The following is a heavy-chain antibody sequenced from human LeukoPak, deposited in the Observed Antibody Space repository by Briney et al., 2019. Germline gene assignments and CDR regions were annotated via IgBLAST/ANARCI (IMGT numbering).Heavy chain of an antibody. CDR3: ARDRGVWTEGAYYGNWFDP. CDR2: IYTSGST. V-gene: IGHV4-4*07. J-gene: IGHJ5*02. D-gene: IGHD3/OR15-3a*01. Sequence: SETLSLTCTVPGGSISYYWSWIRQPAGKGLEWIGRIYTSGSTNYNPSLKSRVTMSVDTSKNQFSLKLSSVTAADTAVYYCARDRGVWTEGAYYGNWFDPWGQGTLVTVSS. CDR1: GGSISYY.